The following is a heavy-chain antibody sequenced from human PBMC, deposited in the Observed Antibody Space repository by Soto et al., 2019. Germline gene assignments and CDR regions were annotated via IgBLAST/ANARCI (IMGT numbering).Heavy chain of an antibody. Sequence: PSETLSLTCTVSNGSISGYFWSWIRQPPGKGLEWAGYNYYSGSPNYNPSLKSRVTISVDTSKNQFSLRLSSVTAADTAVYYCARASNYDILTGYDYYYYMDVWGKGTTVTVSS. CDR1: NGSISGYF. CDR2: NYYSGSP. D-gene: IGHD3-9*01. CDR3: ARASNYDILTGYDYYYYMDV. V-gene: IGHV4-59*01. J-gene: IGHJ6*03.